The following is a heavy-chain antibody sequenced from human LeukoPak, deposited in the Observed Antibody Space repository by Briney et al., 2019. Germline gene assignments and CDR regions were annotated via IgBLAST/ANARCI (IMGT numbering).Heavy chain of an antibody. J-gene: IGHJ6*03. CDR2: INHSGST. Sequence: SETLSLTCTVSGGSFSSDYWSWIRQPPGKGLEWIGEINHSGSTNYNPSLKSRVTISVDTSKNQFSLKLSSVTAADTAVYYCARHVKLMVRPKLSNRPSYMDVWGKGTTVTVSS. V-gene: IGHV4-34*01. CDR1: GGSFSSDY. D-gene: IGHD3-10*01. CDR3: ARHVKLMVRPKLSNRPSYMDV.